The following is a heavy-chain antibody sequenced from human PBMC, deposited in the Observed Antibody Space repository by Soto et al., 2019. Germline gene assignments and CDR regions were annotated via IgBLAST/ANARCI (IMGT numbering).Heavy chain of an antibody. CDR3: ARLTSTSFGLDV. J-gene: IGHJ6*02. D-gene: IGHD6-6*01. Sequence: GESLKISCKGSGYSFSSYWITWVRQIPGKGLEWMGRIDPSDSYAIYSPSFQGHVTISTDKSISTAYLQWSSLKASDTAMYYCARLTSTSFGLDVWGRGTTVTVSS. CDR1: GYSFSSYW. V-gene: IGHV5-10-1*01. CDR2: IDPSDSYA.